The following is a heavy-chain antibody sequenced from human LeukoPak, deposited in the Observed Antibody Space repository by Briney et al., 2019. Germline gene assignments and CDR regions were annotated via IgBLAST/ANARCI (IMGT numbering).Heavy chain of an antibody. Sequence: GGSLRLSCAASGFTFSSYEMNWVRQAPGKGLEWVSYISSSGSTIYYADSVKGRFTISRDNTKNSLYLQMNSLRAEDTAVYYCARVYGDPLGMDVWGQGTTVTVSS. CDR1: GFTFSSYE. J-gene: IGHJ6*02. CDR3: ARVYGDPLGMDV. D-gene: IGHD4-17*01. CDR2: ISSSGSTI. V-gene: IGHV3-48*03.